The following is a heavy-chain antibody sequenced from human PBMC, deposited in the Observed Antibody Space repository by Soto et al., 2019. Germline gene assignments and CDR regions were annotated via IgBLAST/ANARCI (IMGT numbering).Heavy chain of an antibody. V-gene: IGHV1-69*02. J-gene: IGHJ6*03. CDR1: GGTFSSYT. D-gene: IGHD4-17*01. Sequence: QVQLVQSGAEVKKPGSSVKVSCKASGGTFSSYTISWVRQAPGQGLEWMGRIIPILGIANYAQKIQGRVTITADKSTSTAYMELSRLRSEDTAVYYCARATTVTTNYYYYMDVWGKGTTVTVSS. CDR3: ARATTVTTNYYYYMDV. CDR2: IIPILGIA.